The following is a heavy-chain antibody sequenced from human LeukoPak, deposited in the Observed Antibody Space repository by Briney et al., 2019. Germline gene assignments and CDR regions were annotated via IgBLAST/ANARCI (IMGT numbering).Heavy chain of an antibody. CDR3: ARGRLYYDFWSGYYTFGGRYDY. J-gene: IGHJ4*02. CDR2: INHSGST. V-gene: IGHV4-34*01. D-gene: IGHD3-3*01. CDR1: GGSFSGYY. Sequence: SETLSLTCAVYGGSFSGYYWSWLRQPPGKGLEWLGEINHSGSTNYNPSLKSRVTISVDTSKNQFSLKLSSVTAADTAVYYCARGRLYYDFWSGYYTFGGRYDYWGQGTLVTVSS.